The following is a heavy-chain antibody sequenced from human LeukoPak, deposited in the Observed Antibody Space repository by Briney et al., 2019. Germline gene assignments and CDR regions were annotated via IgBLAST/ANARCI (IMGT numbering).Heavy chain of an antibody. CDR1: RGSISTYY. V-gene: IGHV4-4*09. CDR3: ARRRTTGTTGYFDY. Sequence: SETLSLTCTISRGSISTYYWSWIRQPPGRGLEWIGYISTSGSTNYNPSLKSRVTISVDTSKNQFSLNLTSVTAADTAVYYCARRRTTGTTGYFDYWGQGTLVTVPS. D-gene: IGHD1-1*01. CDR2: ISTSGST. J-gene: IGHJ4*02.